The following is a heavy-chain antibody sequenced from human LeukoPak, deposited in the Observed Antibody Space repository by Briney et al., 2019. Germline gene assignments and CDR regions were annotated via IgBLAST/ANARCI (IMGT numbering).Heavy chain of an antibody. D-gene: IGHD4-17*01. J-gene: IGHJ3*02. CDR2: IIPIFGTA. V-gene: IGHV1-69*05. CDR3: ARTPYLKTHDYGDYEVDAFDI. CDR1: GGTFSSYA. Sequence: SVKVSCKASGGTFSSYAISWVRQAAGQGLEWMGGIIPIFGTANYAQKFQGRVTITTDESTSTAYMELSSLRSEDTAVYYCARTPYLKTHDYGDYEVDAFDIWGQGTMVTVSS.